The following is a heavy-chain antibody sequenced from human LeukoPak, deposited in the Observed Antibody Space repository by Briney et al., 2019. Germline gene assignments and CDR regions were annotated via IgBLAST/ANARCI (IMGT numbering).Heavy chain of an antibody. D-gene: IGHD1-1*01. V-gene: IGHV4-38-2*01. CDR3: AIYDSRGRGSAQLEY. Sequence: PWETLSLACAVSGYSIRIAYYWGWIRQPPGKGREWIGRIFRGGSTTYNPSLMSRLTMSIDTPKNQFALQLASVTAPGTAVHYCAIYDSRGRGSAQLEYWGQGILVAISS. CDR1: GYSIRIAYY. CDR2: IFRGGST. J-gene: IGHJ4*02.